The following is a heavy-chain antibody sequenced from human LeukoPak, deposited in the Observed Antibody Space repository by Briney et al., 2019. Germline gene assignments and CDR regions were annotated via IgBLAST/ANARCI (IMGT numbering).Heavy chain of an antibody. CDR3: AKGYSGSYLDY. V-gene: IGHV3-9*01. J-gene: IGHJ4*02. CDR1: GFTFDDYA. CDR2: ISWNSGSI. Sequence: GGSLRLSCAASGFTFDDYAMHWVRQAPGKGLEWVSGISWNSGSIGYADSVKGRFTISRDNSENTLYLQMNSLRAEDTAVYYCAKGYSGSYLDYWGQGTLVTVSS. D-gene: IGHD1-26*01.